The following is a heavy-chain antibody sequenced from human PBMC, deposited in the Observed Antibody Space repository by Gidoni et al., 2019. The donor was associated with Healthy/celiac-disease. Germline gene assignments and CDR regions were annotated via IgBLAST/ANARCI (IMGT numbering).Heavy chain of an antibody. Sequence: QVQLQESGPGLVKPSETLSLTCTVSGGSVSSGSYSWSWIRQPPGKGLEWIGYYYYSGSTNYNPSLKSRVTISVDTSKNQFSLKLSSVTAADTAVYYCARADSSSWPYNYYYYYGMDVWGQGTTVTVSS. CDR3: ARADSSSWPYNYYYYYGMDV. V-gene: IGHV4-61*01. J-gene: IGHJ6*02. CDR1: GGSVSSGSYS. CDR2: YYYSGST. D-gene: IGHD6-13*01.